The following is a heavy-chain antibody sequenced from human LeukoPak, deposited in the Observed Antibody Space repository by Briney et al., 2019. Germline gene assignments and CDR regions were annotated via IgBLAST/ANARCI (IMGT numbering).Heavy chain of an antibody. CDR1: GFTFSGYW. CDR2: VNTDGSAI. D-gene: IGHD6-25*01. J-gene: IGHJ6*03. V-gene: IGHV3-74*01. CDR3: ARDQSPSRLYYYMDV. Sequence: GGSLRLSCAASGFTFSGYWMHWVRQAPGKGLAWVSRVNTDGSAITYADSVKGRFTISRDNAKNTLYLQMSSLRAEDTAVYYCARDQSPSRLYYYMDVWGKGTTVTVSS.